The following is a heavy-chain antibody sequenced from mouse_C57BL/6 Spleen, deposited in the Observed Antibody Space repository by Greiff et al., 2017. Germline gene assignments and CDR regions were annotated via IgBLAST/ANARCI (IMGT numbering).Heavy chain of an antibody. V-gene: IGHV5-6*01. CDR1: GFTFSSYV. CDR3: ARHLYYFDY. CDR2: ISSGGSYT. J-gene: IGHJ2*01. Sequence: EVQVVESGGDLVKPGGSLKLSCAASGFTFSSYVMSWVRQTPDKRLEWVATISSGGSYTYYPDSVKGRFTISRDNAKNTLYLQMSSLKSEDTAMYYCARHLYYFDYWGQGTTLTVSS.